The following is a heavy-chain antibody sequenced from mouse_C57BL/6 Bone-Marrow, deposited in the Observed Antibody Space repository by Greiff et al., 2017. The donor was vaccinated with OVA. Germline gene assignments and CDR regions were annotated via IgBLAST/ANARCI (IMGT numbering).Heavy chain of an antibody. CDR3: AREGVVAYWYFDV. Sequence: QVHVKQPGAELVKPGASVKLSCKASGYTFTSYWMHWVKQRPGQGLEWIGMIHPNSGSTNYNEKFKSKATLTVDKSSSTAYMQLSSLTSEDSAVYYCAREGVVAYWYFDVWGTGTTVTVSS. D-gene: IGHD1-1*01. CDR2: IHPNSGST. V-gene: IGHV1-64*01. J-gene: IGHJ1*03. CDR1: GYTFTSYW.